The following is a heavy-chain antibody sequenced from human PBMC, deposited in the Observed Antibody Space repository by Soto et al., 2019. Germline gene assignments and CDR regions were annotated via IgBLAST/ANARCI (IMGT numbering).Heavy chain of an antibody. CDR2: INHSGST. J-gene: IGHJ5*02. D-gene: IGHD3-3*01. CDR1: GGSFSDYY. Sequence: SETLSLTCAVYGGSFSDYYWSWIRQPPGKGLEWIGEINHSGSTNYNPSLKSRVTISVDTSKNQFSLRLTSVTAADTAVYYCARKGWRFGVVPRGGLAPWGQGSLVTVSS. CDR3: ARKGWRFGVVPRGGLAP. V-gene: IGHV4-34*01.